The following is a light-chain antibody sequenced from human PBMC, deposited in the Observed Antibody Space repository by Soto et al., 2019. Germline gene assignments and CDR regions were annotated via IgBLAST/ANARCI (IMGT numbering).Light chain of an antibody. CDR3: SSYTTTNTLYV. V-gene: IGLV2-14*01. Sequence: QSVLTQPASVSGSPGQSITISCTGTSSDIGVYNYVSWYQQHPGKAPKLMIYDVSNRPSGVSNRFSGSKSGSTASLTISGLLAEDEADYYCSSYTTTNTLYVFGTGTKLTVL. CDR1: SSDIGVYNY. CDR2: DVS. J-gene: IGLJ1*01.